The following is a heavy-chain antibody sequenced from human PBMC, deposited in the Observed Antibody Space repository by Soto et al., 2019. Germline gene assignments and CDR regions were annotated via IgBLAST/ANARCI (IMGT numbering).Heavy chain of an antibody. Sequence: SETLSLTCTVSGGSISSSSYYWGWIRQPPGKGLEWIGSIYYSGSTYYNPSLKSRVTISVDTSKNQFSLKLSSVTAADTAVYYCARVLRVAGNRYFDYWGQGTLVTVSS. CDR3: ARVLRVAGNRYFDY. V-gene: IGHV4-39*01. J-gene: IGHJ4*02. CDR1: GGSISSSSYY. CDR2: IYYSGST. D-gene: IGHD6-19*01.